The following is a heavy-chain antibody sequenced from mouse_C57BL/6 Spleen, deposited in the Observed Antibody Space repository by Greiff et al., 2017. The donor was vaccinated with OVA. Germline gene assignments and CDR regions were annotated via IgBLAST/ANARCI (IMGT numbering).Heavy chain of an antibody. CDR1: GYTFTSYW. J-gene: IGHJ2*01. V-gene: IGHV1-69*01. CDR3: ARGGGSGGYYFDY. CDR2: IDPSDSYT. D-gene: IGHD1-1*01. Sequence: VQLKQPGAELVMPGASVKLSCKASGYTFTSYWMHWVKQRPGQGLEWIGEIDPSDSYTNYNQKFKGKSTLTVDKSSSTAYMQLSSLTSEDSAVYYCARGGGSGGYYFDYWGQGTTLTVSS.